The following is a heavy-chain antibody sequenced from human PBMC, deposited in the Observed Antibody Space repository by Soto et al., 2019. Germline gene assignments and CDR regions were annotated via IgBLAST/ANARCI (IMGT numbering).Heavy chain of an antibody. CDR2: IYPGDSDT. CDR3: ARSPYFKDYYGMGV. J-gene: IGHJ6*02. CDR1: SSSSYR. D-gene: IGHD3-9*01. Sequence: SSSSYRKSGVREIGGRVLERIRIIYPGDSDTRDSPSFHGQVTISADKSISTAYLQWSSLKASDTAMYYCARSPYFKDYYGMGVWGQGSAVTVS. V-gene: IGHV5-51*01.